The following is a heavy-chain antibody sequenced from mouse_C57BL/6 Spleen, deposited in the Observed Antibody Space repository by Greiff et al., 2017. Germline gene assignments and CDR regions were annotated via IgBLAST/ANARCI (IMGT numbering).Heavy chain of an antibody. V-gene: IGHV1-53*01. D-gene: IGHD2-14*01. CDR2: INPSNGGT. J-gene: IGHJ2*01. CDR1: GYTFTSYW. Sequence: VKLQQPGTELVKPGASVKLSCKASGYTFTSYWMHWVKQRPGQGLEWIGNINPSNGGTKYNEKFKSKATLTVDKSSSPAYMQLSSLTSEDSAVYYCASEVLLYYFDYWGQGTTLTVSS. CDR3: ASEVLLYYFDY.